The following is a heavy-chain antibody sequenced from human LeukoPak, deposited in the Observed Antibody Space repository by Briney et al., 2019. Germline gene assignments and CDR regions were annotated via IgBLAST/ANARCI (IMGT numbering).Heavy chain of an antibody. J-gene: IGHJ4*02. CDR3: ARGTLKAAATDFDY. Sequence: PGGSLRLSCAASGFTFSPYWMHWVRQVPGKGLEWVSGINWNGGSTGYADSVKGRFTISRDNAKNSLYLQMNSLRAEDTALYYCARGTLKAAATDFDYWGQGTLVTVSS. D-gene: IGHD6-13*01. CDR2: INWNGGST. V-gene: IGHV3-20*04. CDR1: GFTFSPYW.